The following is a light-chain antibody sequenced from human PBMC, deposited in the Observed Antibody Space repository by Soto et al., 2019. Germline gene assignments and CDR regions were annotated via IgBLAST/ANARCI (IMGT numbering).Light chain of an antibody. CDR1: QSVSSNY. V-gene: IGKV3-20*01. CDR2: GAS. J-gene: IGKJ4*01. CDR3: QQYGRSSLT. Sequence: EIVLTQSLGTLSLSPGERATLSCRASQSVSSNYLAWYQQKPGQAPRLLIYGASNKATGIPDRFSGSGSGTDFTLTISRLEPADFAVYYCQQYGRSSLTFGGGTKVEIK.